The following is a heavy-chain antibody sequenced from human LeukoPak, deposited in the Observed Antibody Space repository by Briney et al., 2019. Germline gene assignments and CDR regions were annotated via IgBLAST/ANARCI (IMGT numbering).Heavy chain of an antibody. J-gene: IGHJ6*04. D-gene: IGHD3-10*02. V-gene: IGHV3-48*03. CDR1: VFTFSSYE. Sequence: GGSLRLSCAASVFTFSSYEMNCVRQAPGKGLEWVSYISSSGSTIYYADSVKGRFTISRDNDKNSLYLQMNSLRAEDTAVYYCAELGITMIGGVWGKGTTVTISS. CDR2: ISSSGSTI. CDR3: AELGITMIGGV.